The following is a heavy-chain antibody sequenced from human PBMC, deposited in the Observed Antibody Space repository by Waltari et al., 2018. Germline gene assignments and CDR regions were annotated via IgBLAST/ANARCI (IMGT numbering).Heavy chain of an antibody. J-gene: IGHJ3*02. D-gene: IGHD7-27*01. CDR2: IYYSGST. V-gene: IGHV4-59*01. CDR1: GGSISSYY. CDR3: ARGGKTGDDAFDI. Sequence: QVQLQESGPGLVKPSETLSLTCTVSGGSISSYYWSWLQQPPGKGLEWIGYIYYSGSTIYNPSLKSRVTISVDTSKNQFSLKLSSVTAADTAVYYCARGGKTGDDAFDIWGQGTMVTVSS.